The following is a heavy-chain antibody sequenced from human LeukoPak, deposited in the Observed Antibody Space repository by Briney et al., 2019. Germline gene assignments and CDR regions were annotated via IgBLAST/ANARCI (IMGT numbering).Heavy chain of an antibody. Sequence: SETLSLTCTVSGGSISSSSYYWGWIRQPPGKGLEWIGSIYYSGSTYYNPSLKSRVTISVDTSKNQFSLKLSSVTAADTAVYYCARDAPYYDFWSGYYSHNWFDPWGQGTLVTVSS. V-gene: IGHV4-39*07. D-gene: IGHD3-3*01. J-gene: IGHJ5*02. CDR3: ARDAPYYDFWSGYYSHNWFDP. CDR1: GGSISSSSYY. CDR2: IYYSGST.